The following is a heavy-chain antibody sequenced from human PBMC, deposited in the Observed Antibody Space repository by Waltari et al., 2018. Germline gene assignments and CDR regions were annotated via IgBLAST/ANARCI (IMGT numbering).Heavy chain of an antibody. V-gene: IGHV1-69-2*01. CDR3: ATRLSILAFDV. CDR2: VAPEDGET. Sequence: EVQLVQSGADVKKPGVTVKISCKASGYASPVDYIHWVKQAPGKGLEWMGHVAPEDGETVFAESFQGRLTMTADTSIDTAYMELSRLRFDDTAVYYCATRLSILAFDVWGQGTVVTVSS. CDR1: GYASPVDY. J-gene: IGHJ3*01. D-gene: IGHD3-9*01.